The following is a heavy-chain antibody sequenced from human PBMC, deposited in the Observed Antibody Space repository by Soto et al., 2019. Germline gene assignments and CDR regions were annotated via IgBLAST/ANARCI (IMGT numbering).Heavy chain of an antibody. CDR1: GGSISSVYYY. Sequence: SETLSLTCTVSGGSISSVYYYWSWIRQPPGKGLEWIGYIYYSGSTYYNPSLKSRVTISVDTSKNQFSLKLSSVTAADTAVYYCARDKYYDFWSGYYNYYYYYGMDVWGQGTTVTVSS. CDR2: IYYSGST. J-gene: IGHJ6*02. V-gene: IGHV4-30-4*01. D-gene: IGHD3-3*01. CDR3: ARDKYYDFWSGYYNYYYYYGMDV.